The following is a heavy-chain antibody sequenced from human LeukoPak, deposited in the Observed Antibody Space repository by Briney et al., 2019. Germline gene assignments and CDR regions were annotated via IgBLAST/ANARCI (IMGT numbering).Heavy chain of an antibody. D-gene: IGHD3-3*01. V-gene: IGHV3-72*01. CDR1: GFTFSDHY. Sequence: GGSLRLSCAASGFTFSDHYMDWVRQAPGKGLEWVGRIRKKGNSYSTEYAASVKGRFSISRDDSENSLYLQMNSLRTEDTAVYYCAKRSDFWSGCYPHPTTFDYWGQGTLVTVSS. J-gene: IGHJ4*02. CDR3: AKRSDFWSGCYPHPTTFDY. CDR2: IRKKGNSYST.